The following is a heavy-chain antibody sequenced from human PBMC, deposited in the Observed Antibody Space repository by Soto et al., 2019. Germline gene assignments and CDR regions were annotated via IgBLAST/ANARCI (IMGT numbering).Heavy chain of an antibody. Sequence: PGGSLRLSCAASGFTFSSYAMSWVRQAPGKGLEWVSAISGSGGSTYYADSVKGRFTISRDNSKNTLYLQMNSLRAEDTAVYYCAKDSGYRHSGSYYSYFDYWGQGTLVTVSS. CDR3: AKDSGYRHSGSYYSYFDY. CDR1: GFTFSSYA. V-gene: IGHV3-23*01. J-gene: IGHJ4*02. CDR2: ISGSGGST. D-gene: IGHD1-26*01.